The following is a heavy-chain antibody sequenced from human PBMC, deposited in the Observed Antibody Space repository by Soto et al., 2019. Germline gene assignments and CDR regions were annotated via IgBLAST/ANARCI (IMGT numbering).Heavy chain of an antibody. CDR2: ISGSGGST. CDR1: GFTFSSYG. V-gene: IGHV3-23*01. D-gene: IGHD3-9*01. J-gene: IGHJ3*02. CDR3: AKDLPDGYDILTGYYSDAFDI. Sequence: GGSLRLSCAASGFTFSSYGMHWVRQAPGKGLEWVSAISGSGGSTYYADSVKGRFTISRDNSKNTLYLQMNSLRAEDTAVYYCAKDLPDGYDILTGYYSDAFDIWGQGTMVTVSS.